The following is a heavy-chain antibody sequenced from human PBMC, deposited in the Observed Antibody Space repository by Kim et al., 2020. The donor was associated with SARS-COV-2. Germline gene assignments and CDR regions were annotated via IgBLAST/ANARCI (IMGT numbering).Heavy chain of an antibody. CDR2: IYYSGST. CDR3: ARAGVVPAATWYGGAYYYYGMDV. V-gene: IGHV4-59*13. J-gene: IGHJ6*02. Sequence: SETLSLTCTVSGGSISSYYWSWIRQPPGKGLEWIGYIYYSGSTNYNPSLKSRVTISVDTSKNQFSLKLSSVTAADTAVYYCARAGVVPAATWYGGAYYYYGMDVWGQGTTVTVSS. D-gene: IGHD2-2*01. CDR1: GGSISSYY.